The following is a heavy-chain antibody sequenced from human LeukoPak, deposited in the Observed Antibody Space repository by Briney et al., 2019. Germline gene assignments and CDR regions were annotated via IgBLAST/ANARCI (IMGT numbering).Heavy chain of an antibody. CDR1: GYTFTSYS. CDR3: ARAGCSSTSCYEAPYNWFDP. Sequence: ASVKVSCKASGYTFTSYSLHWVRQAPGQGLEWMGWINTNTGNPTYAQGFTGRFVFSLDTSVSTAYLQISSLKAEDTAVYYCARAGCSSTSCYEAPYNWFDPWGQGTLVTVSS. CDR2: INTNTGNP. D-gene: IGHD2-2*01. V-gene: IGHV7-4-1*02. J-gene: IGHJ5*02.